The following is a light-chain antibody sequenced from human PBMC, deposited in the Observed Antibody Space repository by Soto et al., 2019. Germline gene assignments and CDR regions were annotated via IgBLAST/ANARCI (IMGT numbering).Light chain of an antibody. J-gene: IGKJ3*01. CDR3: QQRRHWPT. Sequence: EIVLTQSPAVLSLSPGERATLSCRASESISIYLAWFQQKPGQPPRLLIHKGSVRAAGIPARFSGSGSETDFTLTISSLEPEYFGVYYCQQRRHWPTFGPGTKVDIK. V-gene: IGKV3-11*01. CDR1: ESISIY. CDR2: KGS.